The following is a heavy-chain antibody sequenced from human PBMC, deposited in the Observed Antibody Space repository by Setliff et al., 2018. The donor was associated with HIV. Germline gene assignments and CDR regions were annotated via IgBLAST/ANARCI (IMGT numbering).Heavy chain of an antibody. D-gene: IGHD3-22*01. CDR3: TRDLGIYYDSSGYLVDY. CDR2: ISGNGGST. V-gene: IGHV3-23*01. J-gene: IGHJ4*02. CDR1: GFTVNSGA. Sequence: GGSLRLSCAGSGFTVNSGAMNWVRQAPGKGLEWVSTISGNGGSTTYADSVKGRFTISRDDSKSIAYLQMNSLKTEDTAVYYCTRDLGIYYDSSGYLVDYWGQGTLVTVSS.